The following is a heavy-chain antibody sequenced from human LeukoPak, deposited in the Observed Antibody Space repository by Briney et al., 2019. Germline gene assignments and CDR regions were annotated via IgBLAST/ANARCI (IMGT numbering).Heavy chain of an antibody. V-gene: IGHV1-18*01. J-gene: IGHJ4*02. CDR3: ARGTGGFLEWLGPDYYFDY. Sequence: ASVKVSCKASGYTFTSYGISWVRQAPGQGLEWMGWISAYNGNTNYAQKLQGRVTMTTDTSTSTAYMELRSLRSDDTAVYYCARGTGGFLEWLGPDYYFDYRGQGTLVTVSS. CDR1: GYTFTSYG. CDR2: ISAYNGNT. D-gene: IGHD3-3*01.